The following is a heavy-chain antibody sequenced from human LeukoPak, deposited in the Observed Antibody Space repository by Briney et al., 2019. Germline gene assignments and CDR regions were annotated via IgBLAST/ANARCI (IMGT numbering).Heavy chain of an antibody. CDR3: AREDFGVVTVYYGMDV. CDR2: ISSSSSYI. V-gene: IGHV3-21*01. J-gene: IGHJ6*02. D-gene: IGHD3-3*01. Sequence: GGSLRLSCAASGFTFSTYSMNWVRQAPGKGLEWVSSISSSSSYIYYADSVKGRFTISRDNAKNSLYLQMNSLRAEDTAVYYCAREDFGVVTVYYGMDVWGQGTTVTVSS. CDR1: GFTFSTYS.